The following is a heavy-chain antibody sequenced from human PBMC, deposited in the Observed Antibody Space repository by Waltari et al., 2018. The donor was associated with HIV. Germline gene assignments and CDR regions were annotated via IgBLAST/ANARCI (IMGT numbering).Heavy chain of an antibody. CDR2: ISYDGSNK. CDR1: VFTFSSFS. CDR3: ARDPYYYDSSGYLCYFDY. V-gene: IGHV3-30-3*01. J-gene: IGHJ4*02. D-gene: IGHD3-22*01. Sequence: QVQLVESGGGVVQPGRSLRPSCAASVFTFSSFSIPLGRQAPGKGLEWVAVISYDGSNKYYADSVKGRFTISRDNSKNTLYLQMNSLRAEDTAVYYCARDPYYYDSSGYLCYFDYWGQGTLVTVSS.